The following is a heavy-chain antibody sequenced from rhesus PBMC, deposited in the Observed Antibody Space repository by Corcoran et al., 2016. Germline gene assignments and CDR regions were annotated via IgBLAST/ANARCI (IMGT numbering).Heavy chain of an antibody. Sequence: QVQLQESGPGLVKPSETLSVTCAVSGGSISSSYWSWIRQAPGKGLEWIGFIYGSGSSTNYNPSLKSRVTLSVDTSQNQLSLKLGSVTTADTAVYYCARVSVRLAFDFWGQGLRVTVSS. CDR3: ARVSVRLAFDF. V-gene: IGHV4-169*01. CDR2: IYGSGSST. CDR1: GGSISSSY. D-gene: IGHD2-39*01. J-gene: IGHJ3*01.